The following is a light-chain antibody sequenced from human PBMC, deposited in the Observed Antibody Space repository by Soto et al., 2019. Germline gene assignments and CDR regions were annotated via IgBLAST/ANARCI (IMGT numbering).Light chain of an antibody. Sequence: SYELTQPTSVSVAPGETARITCGGNNIGRKSVPWYHQKPGQAPVLVIYYDSDRPSGIPERFSGSNSGNTATLTITRVEAGDEAAYYCQVWDSNSDHSVFGGGTTLTVL. CDR3: QVWDSNSDHSV. J-gene: IGLJ2*01. CDR1: NIGRKS. V-gene: IGLV3-21*01. CDR2: YDS.